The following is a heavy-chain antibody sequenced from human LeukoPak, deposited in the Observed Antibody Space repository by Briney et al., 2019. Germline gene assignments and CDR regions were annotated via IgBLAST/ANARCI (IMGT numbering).Heavy chain of an antibody. CDR2: INSEGSGI. J-gene: IGHJ1*01. CDR3: ARDPSSSSNRGYFQH. Sequence: GGSLRLSCGASGFTFSNYWMHWVRQAPGKGLVWVSRINSEGSGIRYADSVKGRFTISRDNAKNTVYLQMDSLRIEDTALYFCARDPSSSSNRGYFQHWGQGTLVTVSS. D-gene: IGHD6-13*01. V-gene: IGHV3-74*01. CDR1: GFTFSNYW.